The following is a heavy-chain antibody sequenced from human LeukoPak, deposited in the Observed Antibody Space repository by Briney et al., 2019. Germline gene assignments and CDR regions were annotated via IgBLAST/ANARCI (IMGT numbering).Heavy chain of an antibody. J-gene: IGHJ4*02. Sequence: SETLSLTCAVYGGSFSGYYWSWIRQPPEEGLEWIGEIDHSGSTNYNPSLKSRVTISVDTSKNQFSLKLSSVTAADTAVYYCAGDPAFYGSGDWGQGTLVTVSS. D-gene: IGHD3-10*01. CDR3: AGDPAFYGSGD. CDR2: IDHSGST. V-gene: IGHV4-34*01. CDR1: GGSFSGYY.